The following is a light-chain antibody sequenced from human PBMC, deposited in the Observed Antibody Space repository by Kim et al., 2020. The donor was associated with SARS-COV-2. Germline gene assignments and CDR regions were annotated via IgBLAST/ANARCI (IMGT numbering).Light chain of an antibody. CDR3: QEYSNWPPMFT. J-gene: IGKJ2*01. V-gene: IGKV3-15*01. CDR2: GAS. CDR1: QSVSSN. Sequence: EIMMTQSPATLSVSPGDRATLSCRASQSVSSNLAWYQQKPGQAPRLLIYGASTRATGIPARFSGSGSGTDFTLTITSLQSEDFAVYYCQEYSNWPPMFTFGQGTKLEI.